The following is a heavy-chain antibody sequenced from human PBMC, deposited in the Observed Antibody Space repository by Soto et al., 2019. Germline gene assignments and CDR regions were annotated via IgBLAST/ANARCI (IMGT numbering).Heavy chain of an antibody. J-gene: IGHJ4*02. V-gene: IGHV3-33*01. CDR1: GFTFSSYG. CDR2: IWYDGSNK. Sequence: GGSLRLSCAASGFTFSSYGMHWVRQAPGKGLEWVAVIWYDGSNKYYADSVKGRFTISRDNSKNTLYLQMNSLRAEDTAVYYCARDHSSGWLDYWGQGTLVTAPQ. D-gene: IGHD6-19*01. CDR3: ARDHSSGWLDY.